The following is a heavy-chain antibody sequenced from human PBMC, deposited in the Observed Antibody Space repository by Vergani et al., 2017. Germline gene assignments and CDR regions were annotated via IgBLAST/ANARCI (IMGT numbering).Heavy chain of an antibody. CDR3: ARQNPYVSADVDF. CDR2: VHRNGNT. CDR1: GYSVGSGYY. J-gene: IGHJ4*02. Sequence: QVDLQESGPGLVKSSETLSLNCAVSGYSVGSGYYWGWIRQPPGRGLEWIGWVHRNGNTYYTSSLRSRATISRDTSKNQFSLRPASVTAADTAVYYCARQNPYVSADVDFWGRGVLVTVSA. V-gene: IGHV4-38-2*01. D-gene: IGHD3-10*02.